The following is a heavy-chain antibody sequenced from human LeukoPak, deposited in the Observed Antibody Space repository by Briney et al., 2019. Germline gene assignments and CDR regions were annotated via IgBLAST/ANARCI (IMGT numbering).Heavy chain of an antibody. V-gene: IGHV3-48*01. J-gene: IGHJ4*02. CDR3: ARSIAARYFDY. D-gene: IGHD6-6*01. CDR2: ISSSSSTI. CDR1: GFTFSSYS. Sequence: PGGSRRLSCAASGFTFSSYSMNWVRQAPGKGLEWVSYISSSSSTIYYADSVKGRFTISRDNAKNSLYLQMNSLRAEDTAVYYCARSIAARYFDYWGQGTLVTVSS.